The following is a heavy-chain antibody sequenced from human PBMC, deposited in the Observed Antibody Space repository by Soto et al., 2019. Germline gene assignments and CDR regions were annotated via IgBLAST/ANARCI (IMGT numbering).Heavy chain of an antibody. J-gene: IGHJ4*02. CDR2: ISGSGAST. D-gene: IGHD6-19*01. CDR3: AIPTGIEVTAPDY. Sequence: XGSLRLSFAALGFTFTSYAVTWVRQAPGKGLEWLSAISGSGASTYYADSVKGRFSISRDNSKNTLFLQMNSLKADDTAVYYCAIPTGIEVTAPDYWGQGTLVTVSS. V-gene: IGHV3-23*01. CDR1: GFTFTSYA.